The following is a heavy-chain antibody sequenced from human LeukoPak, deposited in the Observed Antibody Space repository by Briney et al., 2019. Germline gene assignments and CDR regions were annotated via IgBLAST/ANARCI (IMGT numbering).Heavy chain of an antibody. J-gene: IGHJ4*02. Sequence: GGSLRLSCAASGFTFSSYRMHWVRQAPGKGLVWVSHISTDGSRTSHADSVKGRFTISRDNAKYTLYLQMNSLRVEDTATYYCARESQLQSSHIDFWGQGTLVTVSS. CDR1: GFTFSSYR. CDR2: ISTDGSRT. CDR3: ARESQLQSSHIDF. V-gene: IGHV3-74*01. D-gene: IGHD5-24*01.